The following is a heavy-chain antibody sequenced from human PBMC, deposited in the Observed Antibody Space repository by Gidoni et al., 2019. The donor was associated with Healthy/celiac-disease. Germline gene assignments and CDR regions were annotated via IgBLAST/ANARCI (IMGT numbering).Heavy chain of an antibody. V-gene: IGHV3-33*01. CDR1: GVTFGSYG. CDR2: RWYDGSNK. J-gene: IGHJ3*02. D-gene: IGHD1-26*01. Sequence: VQLVESGGGVVQPGRCLRLSWAESGVTFGSYGMHWGRQDRGKGLGWVAVRWYDGSNKYYADSVKGRFTISRDNSKNTLYLQMNSLRAEDTAVYYCARDQGSYYGDAFDIWGQGTMVTVSS. CDR3: ARDQGSYYGDAFDI.